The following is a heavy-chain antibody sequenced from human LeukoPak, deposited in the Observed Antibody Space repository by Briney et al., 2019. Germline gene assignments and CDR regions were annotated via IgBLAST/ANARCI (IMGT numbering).Heavy chain of an antibody. CDR1: GFTFSSYS. J-gene: IGHJ4*02. CDR2: ITSSSSYI. D-gene: IGHD3-10*01. CDR3: ARGEEFTMVRGVRTLIDY. Sequence: GGSLRLSCAASGFTFSSYSMNWVRQAPGKGLEWVSSITSSSSYIYYADSVKGRFTISRDNAKNSLYLQMNSLRAEDTAVYYCARGEEFTMVRGVRTLIDYWGQGTLVTVSS. V-gene: IGHV3-21*01.